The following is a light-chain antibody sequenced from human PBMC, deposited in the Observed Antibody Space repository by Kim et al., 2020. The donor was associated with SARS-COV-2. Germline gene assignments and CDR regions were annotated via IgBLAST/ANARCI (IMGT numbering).Light chain of an antibody. CDR1: NIGSKK. Sequence: SGALGQTARITGGGNNIGSKKVAWYQQKPGQAPVLVIYRDRNRPSGIPEQISGSNSGNTATLTISRAQAGDEADYYCQVWDGTTLIFGGGTQLTVL. V-gene: IGLV3-9*01. CDR2: RDR. CDR3: QVWDGTTLI. J-gene: IGLJ2*01.